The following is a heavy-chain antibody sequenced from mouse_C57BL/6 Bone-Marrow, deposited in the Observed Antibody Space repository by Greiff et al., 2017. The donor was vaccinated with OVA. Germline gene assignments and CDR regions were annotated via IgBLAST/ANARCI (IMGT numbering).Heavy chain of an antibody. CDR3: ARVIYDCYPSWFAY. CDR1: GYTFTSYW. Sequence: QVQLQQPGAELVKPGASVKMSCKASGYTFTSYWITWVKQRPGQGLEWIGDIYPGSGSTNYNEKFKSKATLTVDTSSSTAYMQLSILTSADSAVYYCARVIYDCYPSWFAYWGQGTLVTVSA. J-gene: IGHJ3*01. V-gene: IGHV1-55*01. D-gene: IGHD2-3*01. CDR2: IYPGSGST.